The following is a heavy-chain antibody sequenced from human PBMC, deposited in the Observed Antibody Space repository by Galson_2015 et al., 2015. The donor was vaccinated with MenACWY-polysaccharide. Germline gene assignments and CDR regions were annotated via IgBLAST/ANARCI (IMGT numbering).Heavy chain of an antibody. V-gene: IGHV3-7*01. J-gene: IGHJ4*02. Sequence: SLRLSCAASGFSFSNYYMGWVRQGSGKGLDWVAYLSQDGSGKTYVDSVRGRFTISRDNAKNSLYLQMDSLRVEDTAAYYCAKWSDAFDSWGQGTLVTVS. CDR2: LSQDGSGK. CDR1: GFSFSNYY. D-gene: IGHD2-8*01. CDR3: AKWSDAFDS.